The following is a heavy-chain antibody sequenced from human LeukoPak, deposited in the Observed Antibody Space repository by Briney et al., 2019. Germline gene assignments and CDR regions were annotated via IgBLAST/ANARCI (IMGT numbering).Heavy chain of an antibody. J-gene: IGHJ4*02. CDR2: IYYSGST. D-gene: IGHD3-22*01. CDR1: GGSISNYY. Sequence: SSETLSLTCTVSGGSISNYYWSWIRQPPGKGLEWIGYIYYSGSTKYNPSLKSRVTISVDTSKNQFSLKLSSVTAADTAVYYCARRLTSNYYDSSGYYSYFDYWGQGTLVTVSS. V-gene: IGHV4-59*01. CDR3: ARRLTSNYYDSSGYYSYFDY.